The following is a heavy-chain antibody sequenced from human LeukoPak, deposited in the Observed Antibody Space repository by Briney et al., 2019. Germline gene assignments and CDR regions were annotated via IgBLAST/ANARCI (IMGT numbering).Heavy chain of an antibody. Sequence: SVKVSFKASGCTFSSYAISWVRPAPGQGLDGMGGSIPIFGTANYAQKFQGRVTITAQESTSTASMELRSLRSEDTAVYYCAAGIVFGVAINWFDPWGQGTLVTVSS. J-gene: IGHJ5*02. CDR2: SIPIFGTA. D-gene: IGHD3-3*01. V-gene: IGHV1-69*01. CDR3: AAGIVFGVAINWFDP. CDR1: GCTFSSYA.